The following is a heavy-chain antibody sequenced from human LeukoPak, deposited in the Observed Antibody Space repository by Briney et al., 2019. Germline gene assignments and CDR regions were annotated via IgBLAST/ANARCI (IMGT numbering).Heavy chain of an antibody. CDR2: INPSSGDT. CDR3: ASALRGYCSSTSCYLIDY. CDR1: GYTFTGYY. D-gene: IGHD2-2*01. V-gene: IGHV1-2*02. Sequence: ASVKVSCKASGYTFTGYYMHWVRQAPGQGLEWMGWINPSSGDTNYAQNFLGRVTMTRDTSISTAYMELSRLTSDDTAMYYCASALRGYCSSTSCYLIDYWGQGSLVTVSA. J-gene: IGHJ4*02.